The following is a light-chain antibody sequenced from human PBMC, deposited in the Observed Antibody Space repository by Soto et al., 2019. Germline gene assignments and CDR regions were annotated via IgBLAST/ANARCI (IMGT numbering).Light chain of an antibody. V-gene: IGKV3-20*01. Sequence: EVVMTQSPGTLSLSPGERGTLSCRASQSVTSSKLAWLQQKPGQAPRLLIYGASSRATGIPDRFSGSGSGTDFPLTISRLEPEDFAVYYCQQYCTSPYTFGQGTKVEIK. J-gene: IGKJ2*01. CDR3: QQYCTSPYT. CDR2: GAS. CDR1: QSVTSSK.